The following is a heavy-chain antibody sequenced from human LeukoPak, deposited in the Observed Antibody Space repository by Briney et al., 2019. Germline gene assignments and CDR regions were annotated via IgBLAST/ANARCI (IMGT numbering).Heavy chain of an antibody. CDR1: GFPFSSYG. V-gene: IGHV3-23*01. CDR2: ISSSGDST. Sequence: SAGSLRLSCAASGFPFSSYGVSWVRQAPGKWLEWVSAISSSGDSTYCADSVKGRFTISRENSMNTLYLQMRSLRDEDTAVYYCVNDGRWYWNYWGQGTLVTVSS. CDR3: VNDGRWYWNY. J-gene: IGHJ4*02. D-gene: IGHD6-13*01.